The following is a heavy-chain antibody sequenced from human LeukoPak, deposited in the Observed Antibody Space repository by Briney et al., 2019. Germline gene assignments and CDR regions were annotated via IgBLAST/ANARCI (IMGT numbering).Heavy chain of an antibody. CDR3: ARGMLYYDILTGYRDYYMDV. CDR2: INDSGST. Sequence: SETLSLSCAVYGGSFSGSYWTWIRQPPGKGLEWIGEINDSGSTNYKSSLKSRVTISVDTSKNQFSLKLSSVTAADTAVYYCARGMLYYDILTGYRDYYMDVWGKGTTVTISS. V-gene: IGHV4-34*01. D-gene: IGHD3-9*01. CDR1: GGSFSGSY. J-gene: IGHJ6*03.